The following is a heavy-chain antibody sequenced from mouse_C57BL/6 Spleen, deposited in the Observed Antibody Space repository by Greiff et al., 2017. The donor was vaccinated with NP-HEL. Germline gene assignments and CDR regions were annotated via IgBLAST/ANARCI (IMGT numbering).Heavy chain of an antibody. J-gene: IGHJ1*03. CDR1: GFSLTSYG. D-gene: IGHD1-1*01. CDR2: IWRGGST. CDR3: AKNGNGSSSCWYFDV. V-gene: IGHV2-5*01. Sequence: QVQLKESGPGLVQPSQSLSITCTVSGFSLTSYGVPWVRQSPGKGLEWLGVIWRGGSTDYNAAFMSRLSITKDNSKSQVYFKMNSMQADDTAIYYCAKNGNGSSSCWYFDVWGTGTTVTVSS.